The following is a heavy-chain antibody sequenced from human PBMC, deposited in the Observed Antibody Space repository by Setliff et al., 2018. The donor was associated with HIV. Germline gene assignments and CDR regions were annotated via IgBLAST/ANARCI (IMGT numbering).Heavy chain of an antibody. D-gene: IGHD2-8*01. CDR2: LIPIVDIT. Sequence: SVKVSCKASGGTFSNYAFSWVRQAPGQGLEWMGGLIPIVDITKSTQKFRDRVTFTADESTKTAQMELSGLTVEDTAVYYCAKGPNFEDAFDIWGQGTVGTVS. J-gene: IGHJ3*02. CDR1: GGTFSNYA. CDR3: AKGPNFEDAFDI. V-gene: IGHV1-69*10.